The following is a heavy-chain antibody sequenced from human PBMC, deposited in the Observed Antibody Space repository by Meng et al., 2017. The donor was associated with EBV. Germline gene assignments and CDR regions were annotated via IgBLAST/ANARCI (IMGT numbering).Heavy chain of an antibody. CDR2: ISAYNGNT. D-gene: IGHD5-12*01. CDR1: GYTFTSYG. CDR3: ARETSGYDFNWFDP. J-gene: IGHJ5*02. V-gene: IGHV1-18*01. Sequence: QVLLGQAGGEVKKPGASVKVSCKASGYTFTSYGISWVRQAPGQGLEWMGWISAYNGNTNYAQKLQGRVTMTTDTSTSTAYMELRSLRSDDTAVYYCARETSGYDFNWFDPWGQGTLVTVSS.